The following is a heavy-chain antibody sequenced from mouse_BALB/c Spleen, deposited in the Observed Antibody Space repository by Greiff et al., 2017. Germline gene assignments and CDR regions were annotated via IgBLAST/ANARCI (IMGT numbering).Heavy chain of an antibody. V-gene: IGHV5-6-5*01. J-gene: IGHJ1*01. CDR1: GFTFSSYA. D-gene: IGHD1-1*01. Sequence: DVMLVESGGGLVKPGGSLKLSCAASGFTFSSYAMSWVRQTPGKRLEWVASISSGGSTYYPDSVKGRFTISRDNARNILYLQMSSLRSEDTAMYYCARGVLFYYGSSYWYFDVWGAGTTVTVSS. CDR3: ARGVLFYYGSSYWYFDV. CDR2: ISSGGST.